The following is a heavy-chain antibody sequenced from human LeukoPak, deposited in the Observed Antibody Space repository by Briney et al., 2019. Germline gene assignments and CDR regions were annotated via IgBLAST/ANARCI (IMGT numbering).Heavy chain of an antibody. Sequence: GGSLRLSCAASGFTFSSYAMSWVRQAPGKGLEWVSAISGSGGSTYYADSVKGRFTISRDNSKNTLYLQMNSLRAEDTAVYYCAKDSPYSSSWYDYYGMGVWGQGTTVTVSS. CDR2: ISGSGGST. CDR1: GFTFSSYA. J-gene: IGHJ6*02. V-gene: IGHV3-23*01. CDR3: AKDSPYSSSWYDYYGMGV. D-gene: IGHD6-13*01.